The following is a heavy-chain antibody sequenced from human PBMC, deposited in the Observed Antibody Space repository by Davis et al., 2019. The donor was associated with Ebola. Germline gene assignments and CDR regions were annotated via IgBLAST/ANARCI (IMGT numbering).Heavy chain of an antibody. CDR3: AREEIAAHVADY. J-gene: IGHJ4*02. CDR1: GFTFSSYG. Sequence: PGGSLRLSCAASGFTFSSYGMHWVRQAPGKGLEWVAVISYDGSNKYYADSVKGRFTISRDNSKNTLYLQMNSLRAEDTAVYYCAREEIAAHVADYWGQGTLVTVSS. V-gene: IGHV3-30*03. CDR2: ISYDGSNK. D-gene: IGHD6-6*01.